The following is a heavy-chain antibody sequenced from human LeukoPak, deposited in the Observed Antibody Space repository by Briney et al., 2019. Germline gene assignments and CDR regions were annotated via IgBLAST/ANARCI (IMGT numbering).Heavy chain of an antibody. CDR1: GFTFSSYS. CDR3: ARDRADILTGYYTPTYYYGMDV. D-gene: IGHD3-9*01. J-gene: IGHJ6*04. V-gene: IGHV3-21*01. Sequence: PGGSLRLSCAASGFTFSSYSMNWARQAPGKGLEWVSSISSSSSYIYYADSVKGRFTISRDNAKNSLYLQMNSLRAEDTAVYYCARDRADILTGYYTPTYYYGMDVWGKGTTVTVSS. CDR2: ISSSSSYI.